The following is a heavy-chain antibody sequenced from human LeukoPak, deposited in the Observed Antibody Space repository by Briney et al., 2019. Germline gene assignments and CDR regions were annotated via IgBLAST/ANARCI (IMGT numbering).Heavy chain of an antibody. CDR1: GFTFSSYW. D-gene: IGHD4-11*01. V-gene: IGHV3-7*03. CDR2: IKQDGSEK. CDR3: TRAYSDHSNYFDH. Sequence: PGGSLRLSCAASGFTFSSYWMGSVRQAPGKGLEWVANIKQDGSEKVYVDSVKGRFTISRDNAMNSLYLEMNSLRAEDAAVYYCTRAYSDHSNYFDHWGQGTLVTVSS. J-gene: IGHJ4*02.